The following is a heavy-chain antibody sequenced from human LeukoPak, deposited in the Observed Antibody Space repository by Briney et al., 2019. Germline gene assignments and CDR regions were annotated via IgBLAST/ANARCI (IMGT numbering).Heavy chain of an antibody. D-gene: IGHD3-10*01. V-gene: IGHV4-34*01. J-gene: IGHJ4*02. CDR1: GGSFSGYY. CDR3: ARLVRGVNGEYYFDY. CDR2: INHSGST. Sequence: PSETLSLTCAVYGGSFSGYYWSWIRQPPGKGLEWIGEINHSGSTNYNPSLKSRVTISVDTSKNQFSLKLSSVTAADTAVYYCARLVRGVNGEYYFDYWGQGTLVTVSS.